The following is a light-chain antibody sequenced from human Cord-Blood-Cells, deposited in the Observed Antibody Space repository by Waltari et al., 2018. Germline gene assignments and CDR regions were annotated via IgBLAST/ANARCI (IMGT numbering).Light chain of an antibody. CDR2: AAS. CDR3: QQSYSTPWT. V-gene: IGKV1-39*01. CDR1: QSISSY. Sequence: DIQMTQSPSSLSASVGDRVTITCRASQSISSYLNWYQQKPGKAPKLLIDAASSLQSGVPSRFSGSGSGTDFTPTISSLQPEDFATYYCQQSYSTPWTFGQGTKVEIK. J-gene: IGKJ1*01.